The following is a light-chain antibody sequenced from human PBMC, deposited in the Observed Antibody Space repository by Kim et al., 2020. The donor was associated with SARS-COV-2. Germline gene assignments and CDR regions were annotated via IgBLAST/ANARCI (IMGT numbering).Light chain of an antibody. CDR3: QQYGSSPVT. CDR2: GPS. J-gene: IGKJ2*01. Sequence: SPGDRATHSCRASQSVTSSYLAWYQPRPGQTPRLLIYGPSSSATGVPDRISSSESGTDFTLTIRRLEPEDFAVYYCQQYGSSPVTFGQGTKLEI. V-gene: IGKV3-20*01. CDR1: QSVTSSY.